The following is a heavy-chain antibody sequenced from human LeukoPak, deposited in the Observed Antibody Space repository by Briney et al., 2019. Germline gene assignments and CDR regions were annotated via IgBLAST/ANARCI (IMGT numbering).Heavy chain of an antibody. J-gene: IGHJ3*02. CDR2: ISGSGGST. Sequence: GGSLRLSCAASGFTFSSYGMSWVRQAPGKGLEGVSAISGSGGSTYYADSVKGRFTISRDNSKNTLYLQMNSLRAEDTAVYYCAKNPAGPMILDAFDIWGQGTMVTVSS. CDR3: AKNPAGPMILDAFDI. V-gene: IGHV3-23*01. D-gene: IGHD3-22*01. CDR1: GFTFSSYG.